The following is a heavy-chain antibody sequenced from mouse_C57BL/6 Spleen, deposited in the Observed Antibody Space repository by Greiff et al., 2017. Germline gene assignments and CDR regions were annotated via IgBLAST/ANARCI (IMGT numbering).Heavy chain of an antibody. V-gene: IGHV1-82*01. CDR3: ARSITTVVATYWYFDV. D-gene: IGHD1-1*01. CDR2: IYPGDGDT. CDR1: GYAFSSSW. Sequence: VNLVESGPELVKPGASVKISCKASGYAFSSSWMNWVKQRPGKGLEWIGRIYPGDGDTNYNGKFKGKATLTADKSSSTAYMQLSSLTSEDSAVYFCARSITTVVATYWYFDVWGTGTTVTVSS. J-gene: IGHJ1*03.